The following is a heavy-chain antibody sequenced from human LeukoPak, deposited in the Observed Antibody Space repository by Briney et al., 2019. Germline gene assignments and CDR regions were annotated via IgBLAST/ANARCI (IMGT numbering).Heavy chain of an antibody. V-gene: IGHV3-30*18. Sequence: GGSLRLSCAASGFTFSIFGIHWVRQAPGKGLEWVAVISYDGINKYYADSVRGRFTISRDNSKNTLFLQMNSLRAEDTAVYYCAKNQAYYDILTSYSYFDYWGQGTLVTVSS. CDR3: AKNQAYYDILTSYSYFDY. D-gene: IGHD3-9*01. J-gene: IGHJ4*02. CDR2: ISYDGINK. CDR1: GFTFSIFG.